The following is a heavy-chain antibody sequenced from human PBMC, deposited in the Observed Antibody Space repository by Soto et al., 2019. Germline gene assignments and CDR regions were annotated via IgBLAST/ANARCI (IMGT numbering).Heavy chain of an antibody. CDR3: ASWGYYDSSGYQDYYYYYGMDV. CDR2: IKQDGSEK. CDR1: GFTFSSYS. V-gene: IGHV3-7*03. Sequence: GGSLRLSCAASGFTFSSYSMNWVRQAPGKGLEWVANIKQDGSEKYYVDSVKGRFTISRDNAKNSLYLQMNSLRAEDTAVYYCASWGYYDSSGYQDYYYYYGMDVWGQGTTVTVSS. D-gene: IGHD3-22*01. J-gene: IGHJ6*02.